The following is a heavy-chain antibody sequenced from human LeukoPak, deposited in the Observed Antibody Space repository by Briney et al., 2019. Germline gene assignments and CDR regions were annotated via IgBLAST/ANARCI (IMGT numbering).Heavy chain of an antibody. Sequence: ASVKVSCKASGGTFSSYAISWVRQAPGQGLEWMGGIIPIFGTANYAQKFQGRVTITADESTSTAYMELSSLRSEDTAVYYCATSFTRREYQLPRAYYYGMDVWSPVTTVTVSS. D-gene: IGHD2-2*01. CDR2: IIPIFGTA. J-gene: IGHJ6*02. CDR1: GGTFSSYA. V-gene: IGHV1-69*13. CDR3: ATSFTRREYQLPRAYYYGMDV.